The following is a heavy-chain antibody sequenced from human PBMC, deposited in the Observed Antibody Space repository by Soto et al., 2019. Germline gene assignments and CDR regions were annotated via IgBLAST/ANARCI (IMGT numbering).Heavy chain of an antibody. CDR1: GYTFNRHG. D-gene: IGHD2-21*01. Sequence: QVHRVHSGGEVKKPGSSVKFYCQASGYTFNRHGITWVRQAPGQGLEWMGWISGYNGDKNYEQKFQGTVTLSSDTITSTVYLEPKNLKFVESPDSECARLRIVGGRGKAYRGQG. V-gene: IGHV1-18*04. CDR2: ISGYNGDK. CDR3: ARLRIVGGRGKAY. J-gene: IGHJ4*02.